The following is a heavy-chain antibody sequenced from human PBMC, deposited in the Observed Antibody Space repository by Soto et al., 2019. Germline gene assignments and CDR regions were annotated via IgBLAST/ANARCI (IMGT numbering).Heavy chain of an antibody. CDR3: ARQGFGELHGLVDV. CDR2: MGYNGFT. J-gene: IGHJ6*02. Sequence: QVQLQESGPGLVKPSETLSLTCTISGGPMKNYYCSWFRQPRGQGLVWIGYMGYNGFTRYNPSLRSRVAFSLDTAKNQFSLNLSSVTAADTALYYCARQGFGELHGLVDVWGQGITVTVSS. CDR1: GGPMKNYY. D-gene: IGHD3-10*01. V-gene: IGHV4-59*08.